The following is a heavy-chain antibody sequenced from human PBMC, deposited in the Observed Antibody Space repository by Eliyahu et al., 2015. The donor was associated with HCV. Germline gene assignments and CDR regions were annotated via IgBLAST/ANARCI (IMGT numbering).Heavy chain of an antibody. CDR2: IYSGGST. D-gene: IGHD4-17*01. CDR1: GFTVSSNY. V-gene: IGHV3-66*02. Sequence: EVQLVESGGGLVQPGGSLRLSCAASGFTVSSNYMSWVRQAPGKGLEWVSVIYSGGSTYYADSVKGRFTISRDNSKNTLYLQMNSLRAEDTAVYYCASSTTVQYTGLLDYYFDYWGQGTLVTVSS. CDR3: ASSTTVQYTGLLDYYFDY. J-gene: IGHJ4*02.